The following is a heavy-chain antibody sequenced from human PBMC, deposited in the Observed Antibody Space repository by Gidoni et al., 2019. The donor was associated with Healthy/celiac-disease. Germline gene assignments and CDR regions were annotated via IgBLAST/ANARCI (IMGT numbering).Heavy chain of an antibody. J-gene: IGHJ4*02. V-gene: IGHV4-59*08. D-gene: IGHD1-26*01. Sequence: RQPPGKGLEWLGYIYYSGSTNYNPSLKSRVTISVDTSKNQFSLKLSSVTAADTAVYYCARHSWGANEEWGQGTLVTVSS. CDR3: ARHSWGANEE. CDR2: IYYSGST.